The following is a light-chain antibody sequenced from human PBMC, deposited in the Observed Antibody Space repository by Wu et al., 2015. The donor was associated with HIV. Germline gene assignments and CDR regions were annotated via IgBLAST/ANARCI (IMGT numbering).Light chain of an antibody. CDR2: GAT. Sequence: DIQMTQSPSSLSAFVGDRVTITCRAGQHINNYVTWYQQRPGRAPKILIYGATTLQSGVPSRFSGRGSGTYFTLTISSLQPENSSTYYCQQTYNTPVTFGQGTRLEIK. CDR1: QHINNY. CDR3: QQTYNTPVT. J-gene: IGKJ5*01. V-gene: IGKV1-39*01.